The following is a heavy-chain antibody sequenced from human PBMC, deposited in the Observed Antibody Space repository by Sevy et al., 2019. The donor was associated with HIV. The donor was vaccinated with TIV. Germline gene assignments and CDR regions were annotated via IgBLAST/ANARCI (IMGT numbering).Heavy chain of an antibody. CDR2: INYSGST. CDR3: ARHALFTIFGVVIDPKMYYFDY. D-gene: IGHD3-3*01. Sequence: SETLSLTRTVSGGSISNNNYYWGWIRQSPGKGLEWIGTINYSGSTDYNPSLKSRVTISVDTSKNQFSLKLSSVTAADTAVYYCARHALFTIFGVVIDPKMYYFDYWGQGTQVTVSS. V-gene: IGHV4-39*01. J-gene: IGHJ4*02. CDR1: GGSISNNNYY.